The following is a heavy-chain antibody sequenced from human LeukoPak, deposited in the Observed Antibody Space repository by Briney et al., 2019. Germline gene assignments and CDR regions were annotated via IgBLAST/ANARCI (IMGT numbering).Heavy chain of an antibody. D-gene: IGHD1-26*01. J-gene: IGHJ6*03. CDR2: ISGSGGST. V-gene: IGHV3-23*01. Sequence: GGSLRPSCAASGPTFSSYGTSWVRQAPGKGLEWVSAISGSGGSTYYADSVKGRFTISRDNSKNTLYLQMNSLRAEDTAVYYCAKDMWELLYYYCMDVWGKGTTVTISS. CDR1: GPTFSSYG. CDR3: AKDMWELLYYYCMDV.